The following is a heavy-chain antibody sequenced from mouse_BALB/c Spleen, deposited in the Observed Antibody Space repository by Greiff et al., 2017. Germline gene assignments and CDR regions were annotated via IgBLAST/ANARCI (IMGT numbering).Heavy chain of an antibody. J-gene: IGHJ3*01. CDR2: ISSGGSYT. CDR1: GFTFSSYT. Sequence: DVHLVESGGGLVKPGGSLKLSCAASGFTFSSYTMSWVRQTPEKRLEWVATISSGGSYTYYPDSVKGRFTISRDNAKNTLYLQMSSLKSEDTAMYYCTRDLYDYDGFAYWGQGTLVTVSA. V-gene: IGHV5-6-4*01. D-gene: IGHD2-4*01. CDR3: TRDLYDYDGFAY.